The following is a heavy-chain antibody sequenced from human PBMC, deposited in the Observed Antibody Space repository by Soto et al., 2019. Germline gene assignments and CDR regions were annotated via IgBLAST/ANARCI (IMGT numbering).Heavy chain of an antibody. CDR3: AREAGAWHLPLTWFDP. CDR2: ISSSSSTI. CDR1: GFTFSSYS. J-gene: IGHJ5*02. D-gene: IGHD6-19*01. Sequence: EVQLVESGGGLVQPGGSLRLSCAASGFTFSSYSMNWVRQAPGKGLEWVSYISSSSSTIYYADSVKGRFTISRDNAKNXLYLQMNSLRDEDTAVYYCAREAGAWHLPLTWFDPWGQGTLVTVSS. V-gene: IGHV3-48*02.